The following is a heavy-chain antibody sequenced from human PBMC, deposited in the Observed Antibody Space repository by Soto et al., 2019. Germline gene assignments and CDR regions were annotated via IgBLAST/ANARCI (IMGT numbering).Heavy chain of an antibody. V-gene: IGHV1-69*12. J-gene: IGHJ6*02. CDR2: IIPIYPTP. CDR3: SRDKDRQQLGGNYYYIMDV. D-gene: IGHD3-3*02. CDR1: GCTFRTNA. Sequence: QVQLVQSGAEVKKPGSSVKISCKASGCTFRTNAFSWVRQAPGQGLEWMGGIIPIYPTPDYAQKFQGRVTITADESTTTTQMELSSLRSEDTATYYWSRDKDRQQLGGNYYYIMDVWGQGTTVTVSS.